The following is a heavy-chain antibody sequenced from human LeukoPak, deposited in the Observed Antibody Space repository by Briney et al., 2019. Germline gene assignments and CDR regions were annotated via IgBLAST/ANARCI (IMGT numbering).Heavy chain of an antibody. J-gene: IGHJ4*02. CDR3: VKSGTLLREGFNY. CDR1: GASINIRYHY. D-gene: IGHD1-1*01. Sequence: SETLSLTCTVSGASINIRYHYWGWIRQSPGKGLEWIGSMDYTGETYYSPSLQSRVTISVDTPRNQFSLNLHSMTAADTAVYYCVKSGTLLREGFNYWGRGTLVTVSS. CDR2: MDYTGET. V-gene: IGHV4-39*01.